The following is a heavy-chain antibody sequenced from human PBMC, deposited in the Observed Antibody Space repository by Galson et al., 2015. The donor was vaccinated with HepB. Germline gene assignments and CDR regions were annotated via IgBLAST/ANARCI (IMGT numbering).Heavy chain of an antibody. CDR3: ARERGASITATEA. CDR1: GFTVSSDH. V-gene: IGHV3-66*01. D-gene: IGHD1-14*01. Sequence: SLRLSCAVAGFTVSSDHMSWFRQAPGGGLEWVSIIFSGDTTSYADSVRGRFTISRDSSKNTLYLQMRSLRAEDTAVYYCARERGASITATEAWGQGTLVTVSS. CDR2: IFSGDTT. J-gene: IGHJ5*02.